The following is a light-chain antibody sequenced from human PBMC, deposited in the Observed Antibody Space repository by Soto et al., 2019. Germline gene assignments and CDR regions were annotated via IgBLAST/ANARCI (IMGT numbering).Light chain of an antibody. Sequence: QSVLTQPASVSGSPGQSITISCTGTSSDIGAYKYVSWYQQHPGKAPKLMIYEVSNRPSWVSDRFSGSKSGNTASLTISGLQAEDEADYDCNSYTTRNTRVFGGGTKLTVL. CDR1: SSDIGAYKY. CDR2: EVS. V-gene: IGLV2-14*01. CDR3: NSYTTRNTRV. J-gene: IGLJ2*01.